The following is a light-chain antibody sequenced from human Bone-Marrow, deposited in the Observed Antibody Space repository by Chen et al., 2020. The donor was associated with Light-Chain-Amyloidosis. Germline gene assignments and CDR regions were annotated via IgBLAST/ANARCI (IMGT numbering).Light chain of an antibody. J-gene: IGLJ2*01. V-gene: IGLV3-25*03. CDR3: QSAESSGAYKVI. CDR1: DLTTKY. Sequence: SYELTQPASVSVPPGQTARITCSGDDLTTKYAYWDQQKPGQAAVLVIHRDPERPSGIAERFSGSGSGTTATLPNSGVQAEDEADCLCQSAESSGAYKVIFGGEAKLTVL. CDR2: RDP.